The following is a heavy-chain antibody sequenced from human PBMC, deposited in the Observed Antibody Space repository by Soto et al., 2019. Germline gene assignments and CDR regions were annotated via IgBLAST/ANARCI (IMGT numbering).Heavy chain of an antibody. D-gene: IGHD2-8*01. CDR3: AKDSTPMVYATYYFDY. CDR1: GFTFSSYG. CDR2: ISYDGSIK. Sequence: GGSLRLSXAVSGFTFSSYGMHWVRQAPGKGLEWVAVISYDGSIKHFVDAVKGRFTISRDNSKDTLYLQMNSLRAEDTAVYYCAKDSTPMVYATYYFDYWGQGTLVTVSS. J-gene: IGHJ4*02. V-gene: IGHV3-30*18.